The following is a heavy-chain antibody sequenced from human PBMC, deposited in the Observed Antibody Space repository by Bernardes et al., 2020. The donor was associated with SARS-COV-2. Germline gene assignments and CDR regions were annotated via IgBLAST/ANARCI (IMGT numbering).Heavy chain of an antibody. D-gene: IGHD4-4*01. CDR2: ISTSSSYI. CDR3: ARVDFSNRYYFGY. Sequence: GGSLRLSCAASGFTFSSYTMNWVRQAPGKGLEWISSISTSSSYISYSDSVRGRFTISRDNAKNSVSLQMNSLRAEDTAVHYCARVDFSNRYYFGYWDQGTAVTVSS. V-gene: IGHV3-21*06. J-gene: IGHJ4*02. CDR1: GFTFSSYT.